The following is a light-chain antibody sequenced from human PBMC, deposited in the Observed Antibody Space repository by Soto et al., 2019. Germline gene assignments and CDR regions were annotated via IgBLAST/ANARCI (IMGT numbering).Light chain of an antibody. CDR2: GAS. CDR3: QQYDYWPST. CDR1: QSISSS. J-gene: IGKJ1*01. V-gene: IGKV3-15*01. Sequence: EVVMTQSPSTLSVSPGESATLSCMARQSISSSKLAWYQQKPGQAPRLLIYGASNWATGIPARFSGSGSGTEFTLTISSLQSEDFSVYYCQQYDYWPSTFGQGTKLEIK.